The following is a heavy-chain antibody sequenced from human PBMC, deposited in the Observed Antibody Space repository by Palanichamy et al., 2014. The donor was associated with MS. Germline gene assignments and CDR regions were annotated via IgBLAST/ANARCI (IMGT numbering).Heavy chain of an antibody. CDR2: IYWDNDK. J-gene: IGHJ4*02. D-gene: IGHD3-16*02. V-gene: IGHV2-5*02. Sequence: QITLKESGPTLVNPTQTLTLTCTFSGFSLTTNGVGVHWIRQPPGKVLEWLGIIYWDNDKRYSPSLKSRLTITKDTSKNQVVLTLTNMDPVDTATYYCAHVRYDKIGGNYRRYYFDYWGQGTLVTVSS. CDR1: GFSLTTNGVG. CDR3: AHVRYDKIGGNYRRYYFDY.